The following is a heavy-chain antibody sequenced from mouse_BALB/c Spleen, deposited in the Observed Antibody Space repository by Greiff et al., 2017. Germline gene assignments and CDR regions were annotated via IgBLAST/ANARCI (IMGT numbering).Heavy chain of an antibody. CDR1: GFNIKDYY. CDR3: NAWGGNYFPFDY. CDR2: IDPENGDT. J-gene: IGHJ2*01. Sequence: DVQLQESGAELVRSGASVKLSCTASGFNIKDYYMHWVKQRPEQGLEWIGWIDPENGDTEYAPKFKGKATMTADTSSNTAYLQLSSLTSEDTAVYYCNAWGGNYFPFDYWGQGTTLTVSS. V-gene: IGHV14-4*02. D-gene: IGHD2-1*01.